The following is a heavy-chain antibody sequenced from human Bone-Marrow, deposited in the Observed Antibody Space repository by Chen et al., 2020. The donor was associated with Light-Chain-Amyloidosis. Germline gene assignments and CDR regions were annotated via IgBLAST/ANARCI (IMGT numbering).Heavy chain of an antibody. D-gene: IGHD6-13*01. CDR1: NGAFGDDY. CDR2: INHSGSA. J-gene: IGHJ6*03. CDR3: ARSSSSWYEEYYYYYYYMDV. Sequence: QVELQQWGAGLLKPSETLSLTCGIHNGAFGDDYWTWIRQPPGKGLQWIAEINHSGSANYNSSLKSRTTISVDKSKNQFSLRMISVTAADTAVYYCARSSSSWYEEYYYYYYYMDVWGKGTTVTVSS. V-gene: IGHV4-34*01.